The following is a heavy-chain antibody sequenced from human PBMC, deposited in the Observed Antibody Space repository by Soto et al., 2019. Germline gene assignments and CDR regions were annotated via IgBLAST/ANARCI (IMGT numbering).Heavy chain of an antibody. Sequence: ASLKVSCNASGHTFTGYYMHRVRQAPGQGLEWMGWINPNSGGTNYAQKFQGRVTMTRDTSISTAYMELSRLRSDDTAVYYCARPGRDSSGYSQHWGQGTLVTVSS. CDR2: INPNSGGT. CDR1: GHTFTGYY. CDR3: ARPGRDSSGYSQH. D-gene: IGHD3-22*01. V-gene: IGHV1-2*02. J-gene: IGHJ1*01.